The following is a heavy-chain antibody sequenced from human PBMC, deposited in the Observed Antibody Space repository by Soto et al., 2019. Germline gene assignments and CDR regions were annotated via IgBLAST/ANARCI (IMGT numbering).Heavy chain of an antibody. Sequence: EVQLLESGGGLVQPGESLTLSCAASGFTFYSYALTWVRQAPGKGLEWVSTISGSGGTTYFVDSVKGRFTISRDNYKNTLYLQMNSLRAEDTAVYSCARVWERTVTTRNYFYGMDVWGPGTTVTVSS. V-gene: IGHV3-23*01. CDR3: ARVWERTVTTRNYFYGMDV. CDR2: ISGSGGTT. D-gene: IGHD4-17*01. CDR1: GFTFYSYA. J-gene: IGHJ6*02.